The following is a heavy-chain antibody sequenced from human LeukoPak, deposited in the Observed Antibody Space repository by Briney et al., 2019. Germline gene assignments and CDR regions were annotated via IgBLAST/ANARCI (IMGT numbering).Heavy chain of an antibody. CDR1: GFTFSSYS. J-gene: IGHJ4*02. Sequence: PGGSLRLSCAASGFTFSSYSMNWVRQAPGKGLEWVSSISSSSSYIYYADSVKGRFTISRDNAKKSLYLQMNSLRAEDTAVYYCARDAAAAGTDYFDYWGQGTLVTVSS. D-gene: IGHD6-13*01. CDR2: ISSSSSYI. V-gene: IGHV3-21*01. CDR3: ARDAAAAGTDYFDY.